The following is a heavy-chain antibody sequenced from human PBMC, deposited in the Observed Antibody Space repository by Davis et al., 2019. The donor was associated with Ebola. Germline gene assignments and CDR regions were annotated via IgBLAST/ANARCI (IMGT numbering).Heavy chain of an antibody. Sequence: GESLKISCAASGFIFNIFDMHWVRQAPGRGLEWVAFVRSHGSDDHYADSVKGRFTISRDNSKNTLYLQMNSLRAEDTDVYYCARDLYDNWNTNLHWFDPWGQGTLVTVSS. V-gene: IGHV3-30*02. J-gene: IGHJ5*02. CDR3: ARDLYDNWNTNLHWFDP. CDR1: GFIFNIFD. D-gene: IGHD1/OR15-1a*01. CDR2: VRSHGSDD.